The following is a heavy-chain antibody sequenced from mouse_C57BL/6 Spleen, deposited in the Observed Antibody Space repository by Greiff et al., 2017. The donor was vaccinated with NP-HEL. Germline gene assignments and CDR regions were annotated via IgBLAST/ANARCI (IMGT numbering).Heavy chain of an antibody. CDR2: IDPSDSYT. J-gene: IGHJ1*03. Sequence: VQLQQPGAELVMPGASVKLSCKASGYTFTSYWMHWVKQRPGQGLEWIGEIDPSDSYTNYNQKFKGKSTLTVDKSSSTASMQLSSLTSEDSAVYYCAAPLYDYGSSYWYFDVWGTGTTVTVSS. V-gene: IGHV1-69*01. D-gene: IGHD1-1*01. CDR1: GYTFTSYW. CDR3: AAPLYDYGSSYWYFDV.